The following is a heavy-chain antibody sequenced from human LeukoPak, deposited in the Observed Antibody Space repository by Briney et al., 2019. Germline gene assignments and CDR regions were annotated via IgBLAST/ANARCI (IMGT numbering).Heavy chain of an antibody. J-gene: IGHJ4*02. CDR2: ISYDGSNK. Sequence: GGSLRLSCAASGFTFSSYGMHWVRQAPGKGLGWVAVISYDGSNKYYADSVKGRFSISTDKSKNTLFLQMNGLRAEDTAVYFCARDASSGSLSYFDSWGEGTLVTISS. CDR1: GFTFSSYG. CDR3: ARDASSGSLSYFDS. D-gene: IGHD6-19*01. V-gene: IGHV3-30*03.